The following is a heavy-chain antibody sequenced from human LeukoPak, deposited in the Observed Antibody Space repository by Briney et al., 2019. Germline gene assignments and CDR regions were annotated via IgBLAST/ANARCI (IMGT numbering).Heavy chain of an antibody. CDR3: ARAPVGGGAYYFDY. D-gene: IGHD1-26*01. CDR2: TYYRSKWYN. V-gene: IGHV6-1*01. J-gene: IGHJ4*02. CDR1: GDSVSTNSAA. Sequence: SQTLSLTSAISGDSVSTNSAAWNWVRQSPSRGLEWLGWTYYRSKWYNDYAVTVKSRITINPDTSKNQFSLQLNSVPPEDTAVYYCARAPVGGGAYYFDYWGQGTLVTVSS.